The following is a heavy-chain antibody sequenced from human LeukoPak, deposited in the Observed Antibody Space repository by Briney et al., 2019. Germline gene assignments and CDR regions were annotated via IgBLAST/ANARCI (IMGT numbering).Heavy chain of an antibody. V-gene: IGHV1-8*03. Sequence: GASVKVSCKASGHTFTSYDINWVRQATGQGPEWMGWMNPNSGNTGYAQKFQGRVTITRNTSISTAYMELGSLRSEDTAVYYCARAHRVGATHLNNNWFDPWGQGTLVTVSS. D-gene: IGHD1-26*01. CDR3: ARAHRVGATHLNNNWFDP. CDR1: GHTFTSYD. J-gene: IGHJ5*02. CDR2: MNPNSGNT.